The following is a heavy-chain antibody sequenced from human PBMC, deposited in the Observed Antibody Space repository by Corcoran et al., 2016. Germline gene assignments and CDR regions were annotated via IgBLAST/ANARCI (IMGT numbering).Heavy chain of an antibody. CDR2: INPNSGGT. Sequence: QVQLVQSGAEVKKPGASVKVSCKASGYTFTGYYMHWVRQAPGQGLEWMGWINPNSGGTNYAQKFQGRVTMTRETSISTAYMELSRMRSDETAVYYWAREGYCSGGSCYSGVWFDPWGQGTLVTGSS. V-gene: IGHV1-2*02. CDR3: AREGYCSGGSCYSGVWFDP. J-gene: IGHJ5*02. D-gene: IGHD2-15*01. CDR1: GYTFTGYY.